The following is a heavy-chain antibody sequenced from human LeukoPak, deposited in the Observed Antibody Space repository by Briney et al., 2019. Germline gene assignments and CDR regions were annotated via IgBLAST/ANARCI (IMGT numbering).Heavy chain of an antibody. V-gene: IGHV3-23*01. Sequence: GGSLRLSCAASGFTFSNYAVTWVRQTPGKGLEWVSTISGSDGTTYYADSVKGRFTISRDDSKNTLYLHMDSLRAEDTAVYYCAKEGGSSIWSGSHFDYWGQGTLVTVSS. CDR3: AKEGGSSIWSGSHFDY. D-gene: IGHD3-3*01. CDR2: ISGSDGTT. J-gene: IGHJ4*02. CDR1: GFTFSNYA.